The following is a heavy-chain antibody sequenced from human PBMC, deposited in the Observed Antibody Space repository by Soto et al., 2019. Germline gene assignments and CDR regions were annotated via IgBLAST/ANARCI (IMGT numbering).Heavy chain of an antibody. V-gene: IGHV1-46*01. CDR1: GYTFTSYY. Sequence: WASVKVSCKASGYTFTSYYMHWVRQAPGQGLEWMGIINPSGGSTSYAQKFQGRVTMTRDTSTSTVYMELSSLRSEDTAVYYCARGAGDWGVVVNWNLIDYWGQGTLVTVSS. CDR3: ARGAGDWGVVVNWNLIDY. D-gene: IGHD1-1*01. CDR2: INPSGGST. J-gene: IGHJ4*02.